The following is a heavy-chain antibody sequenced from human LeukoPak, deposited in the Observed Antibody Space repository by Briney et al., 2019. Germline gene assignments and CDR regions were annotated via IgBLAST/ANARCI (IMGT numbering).Heavy chain of an antibody. CDR3: ARERQYYFDY. Sequence: PGGSLRLSCAASGFTVSSNYMSWVRQAPGKGLEWVSVIYSGGSTYYADSVKGRFTISRDNSKNTLYLQMNSLRAEETAVYYCARERQYYFDYWGQGTLVTVSS. V-gene: IGHV3-53*01. CDR2: IYSGGST. J-gene: IGHJ4*02. CDR1: GFTVSSNY.